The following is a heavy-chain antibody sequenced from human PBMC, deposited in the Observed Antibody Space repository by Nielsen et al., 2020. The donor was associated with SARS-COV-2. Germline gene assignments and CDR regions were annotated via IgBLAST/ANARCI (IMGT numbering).Heavy chain of an antibody. D-gene: IGHD2-2*01. CDR1: GFTFSSSA. CDR3: ARSRGCSATSCFFDY. Sequence: SVKVSCKASGFTFSSSAVQWVRQTRGQGLEWIGWIIVGSANTNYAQKFRGRVTITRDTSASTAYMELSGLSSEDTAVYYCARSRGCSATSCFFDYWGQGALVTVSS. V-gene: IGHV1-58*01. J-gene: IGHJ4*02. CDR2: IIVGSANT.